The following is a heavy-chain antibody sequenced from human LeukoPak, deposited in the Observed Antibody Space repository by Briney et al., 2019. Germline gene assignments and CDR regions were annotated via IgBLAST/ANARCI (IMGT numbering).Heavy chain of an antibody. CDR2: IYSGGST. V-gene: IGHV3-53*01. CDR1: GFTVSSYY. CDR3: ARDCYFDSCY. J-gene: IGHJ4*02. Sequence: PGGSLRLSCAASGFTVSSYYMSWVRQAPGKGLEWVSVIYSGGSTYYVDSVKGRFTISRDNSKNTLYLQMNSLRAEDTAVYYCARDCYFDSCYWGQGTLATVSS. D-gene: IGHD2-15*01.